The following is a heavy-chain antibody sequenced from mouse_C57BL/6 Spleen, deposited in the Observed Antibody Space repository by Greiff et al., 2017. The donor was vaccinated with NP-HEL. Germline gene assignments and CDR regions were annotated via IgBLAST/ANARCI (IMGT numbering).Heavy chain of an antibody. CDR2: IYPGSGST. D-gene: IGHD1-1*01. Sequence: VQLQQSGAELVKPGASVKMSCKASGYTFTSYWITWVKQRPGQGLEWIGDIYPGSGSTNYNEKFKSKATLTVDTSSSTAYMQLSSLTSEDSAVYYCARGIYGSSSLFAYWGQGTLVTVSA. V-gene: IGHV1-55*01. J-gene: IGHJ3*01. CDR3: ARGIYGSSSLFAY. CDR1: GYTFTSYW.